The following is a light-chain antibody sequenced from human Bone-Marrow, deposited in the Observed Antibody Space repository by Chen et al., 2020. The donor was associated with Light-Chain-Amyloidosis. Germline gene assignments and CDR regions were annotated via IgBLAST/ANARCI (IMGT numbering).Light chain of an antibody. V-gene: IGLV3-21*02. CDR2: DDS. CDR3: QVWDRSSDRPV. CDR1: SIVSTS. J-gene: IGLJ3*02. Sequence: SYVLTQQSSVSVASGQTATIACGGNSIVSTSVHWYQQTPGQAPLLVVYDDSDRPSGIPERLSGSNSGNTATLTISRVEAGDEADYYCQVWDRSSDRPVFGGGTKLTVL.